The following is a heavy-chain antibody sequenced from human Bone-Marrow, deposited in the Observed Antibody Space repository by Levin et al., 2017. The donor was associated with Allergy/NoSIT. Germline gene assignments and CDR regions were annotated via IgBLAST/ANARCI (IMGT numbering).Heavy chain of an antibody. J-gene: IGHJ4*02. V-gene: IGHV3-23*01. CDR2: ISGSGDRR. CDR1: GFTFSTYA. D-gene: IGHD3-3*01. CDR3: AKGGSFYDY. Sequence: GESLKISCTASGFTFSTYAMSWVRQAPGKGLEWVSVISGSGDRRYFADSVKGRFTVSRDNSRNTLYLQMTSLRVEDTAVYYCAKGGSFYDYWGQGTLVTVSS.